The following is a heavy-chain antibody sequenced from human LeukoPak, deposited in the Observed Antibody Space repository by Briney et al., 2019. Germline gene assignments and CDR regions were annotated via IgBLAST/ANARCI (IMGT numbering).Heavy chain of an antibody. Sequence: GASVKVSCKASGYTFTSYDINWVRQATGQGLEWMGWMNPNSGNTGYAQKFQGRVTMTRNASISPAYMELSSLRSEDTAVYYCAREDYAVNWFDPWGQGTLVTVSS. V-gene: IGHV1-8*01. J-gene: IGHJ5*02. CDR2: MNPNSGNT. D-gene: IGHD4-17*01. CDR1: GYTFTSYD. CDR3: AREDYAVNWFDP.